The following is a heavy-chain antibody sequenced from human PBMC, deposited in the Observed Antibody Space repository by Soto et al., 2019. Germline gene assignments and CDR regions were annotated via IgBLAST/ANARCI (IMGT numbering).Heavy chain of an antibody. J-gene: IGHJ5*02. V-gene: IGHV4-59*01. CDR1: GGSISSYY. CDR3: ARGKEYYYGSGSYPWFDP. Sequence: SETLSLTCTVSGGSISSYYWSWIRQPPGKGLEWIGYIYYSGSTNHNPSLKSRVTISVDTSKNQFSLKLSSVTAADTAVYYCARGKEYYYGSGSYPWFDPWGQGTLVTVSS. CDR2: IYYSGST. D-gene: IGHD3-10*01.